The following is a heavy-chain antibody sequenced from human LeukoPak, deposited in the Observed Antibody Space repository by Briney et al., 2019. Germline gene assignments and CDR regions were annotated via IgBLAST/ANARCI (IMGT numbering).Heavy chain of an antibody. CDR3: ARGDIVVSEYYFDY. J-gene: IGHJ4*02. Sequence: PSETLSLTCAVYGGSFSGYYWSWIRQPPGKGLEWIGEINHSGSTNYNPSLKSRVTISVDTSKNQFSLKLSSVTAADTAVYYCARGDIVVSEYYFDYWGQGTLVTVSS. CDR2: INHSGST. V-gene: IGHV4-34*01. CDR1: GGSFSGYY. D-gene: IGHD2-15*01.